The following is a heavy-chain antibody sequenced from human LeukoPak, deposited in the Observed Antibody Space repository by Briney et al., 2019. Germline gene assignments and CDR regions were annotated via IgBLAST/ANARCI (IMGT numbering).Heavy chain of an antibody. CDR3: ARDYYYFDY. CDR1: GGSFSGYY. CDR2: INHSGST. D-gene: IGHD2/OR15-2a*01. V-gene: IGHV4-34*01. J-gene: IGHJ4*02. Sequence: PSETLSLTCAVYGGSFSGYYWSWVRQPPGKGLEWVGEINHSGSTNYNPSRKRRVTISVDTSKKQFSLKLSSVTAADTAVYYCARDYYYFDYWGQGTLVTVSS.